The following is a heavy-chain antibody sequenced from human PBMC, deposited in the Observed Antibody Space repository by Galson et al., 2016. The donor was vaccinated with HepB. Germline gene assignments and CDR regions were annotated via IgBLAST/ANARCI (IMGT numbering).Heavy chain of an antibody. CDR2: ISYDGSNK. V-gene: IGHV3-30-3*01. D-gene: IGHD3-3*01. CDR3: ARDSRATFGEPNWFDP. J-gene: IGHJ5*02. CDR1: GFTFSYYA. Sequence: SLRLSCAASGFTFSYYAMHWVRQAPGKGLEWVAVISYDGSNKYYADSVKGRFTISRDNSKNTLYLQMNSLRVEDTAVYYCARDSRATFGEPNWFDPWGQGTLVIVSS.